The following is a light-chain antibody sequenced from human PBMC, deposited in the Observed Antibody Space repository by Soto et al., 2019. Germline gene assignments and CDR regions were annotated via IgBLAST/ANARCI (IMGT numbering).Light chain of an antibody. CDR2: GAS. V-gene: IGKV3-15*01. Sequence: EIVMTQSPATLSVSPGERATLSCRASQSVSSTLAWYQQKPAQAPWLLIYGASTRDTGIPARFSGSGSGTEFTLTISSLQSEDFAVYYCQQYNNWPSMYTFGQGTKLEIK. J-gene: IGKJ2*01. CDR3: QQYNNWPSMYT. CDR1: QSVSST.